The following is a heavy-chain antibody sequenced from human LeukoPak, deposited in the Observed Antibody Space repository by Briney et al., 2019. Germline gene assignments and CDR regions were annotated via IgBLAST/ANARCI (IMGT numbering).Heavy chain of an antibody. J-gene: IGHJ4*02. CDR1: GGSISSGGYY. CDR3: ARAPVDIVATTTWGFDY. CDR2: IYYSGST. V-gene: IGHV4-61*08. D-gene: IGHD5-12*01. Sequence: SETLSLTCTVSGGSISSGGYYWSWIRQPPGKGLEWIGYIYYSGSTNYNPSLKSRVTISVDTSKNQFSLKLSSVTAADTAVYYCARAPVDIVATTTWGFDYWGQGTLVTVSS.